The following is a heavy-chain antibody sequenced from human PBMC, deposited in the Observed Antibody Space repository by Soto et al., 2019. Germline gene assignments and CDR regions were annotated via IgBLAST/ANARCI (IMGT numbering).Heavy chain of an antibody. Sequence: SETLSLTCTVSGGSISSGDYYWSWIRQPPGKGLEWIGYIYYSGSTYYNPSLKSRVTISVDTSKNQFSLKLSSVTAADTAVYYCARGSPYDSSDLDAFDIWGQGTMVTVSS. J-gene: IGHJ3*02. CDR2: IYYSGST. V-gene: IGHV4-30-4*01. CDR3: ARGSPYDSSDLDAFDI. CDR1: GGSISSGDYY. D-gene: IGHD3-22*01.